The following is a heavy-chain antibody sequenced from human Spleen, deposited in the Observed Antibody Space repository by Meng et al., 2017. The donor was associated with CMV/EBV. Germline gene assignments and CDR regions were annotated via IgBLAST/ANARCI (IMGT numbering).Heavy chain of an antibody. J-gene: IGHJ3*01. V-gene: IGHV3-21*01. CDR3: ARCVSGGSNDPFDV. Sequence: GESLKISCAASGFTFSAYSMNWVRQAPGKGLEWVSYISSSGTYMYYADSLKGRFTVSRDNAKNSLFLQMNGLRAEDTAVYYCARCVSGGSNDPFDVWGQGTMVTVSS. CDR2: ISSSGTYM. CDR1: GFTFSAYS. D-gene: IGHD1-26*01.